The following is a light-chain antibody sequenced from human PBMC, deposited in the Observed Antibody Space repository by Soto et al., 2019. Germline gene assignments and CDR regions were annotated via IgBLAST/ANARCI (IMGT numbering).Light chain of an antibody. CDR1: SSDVGGYNY. CDR3: SSYTTSNTRQIV. V-gene: IGLV2-14*03. Sequence: QSALTQPASVSGSPGQSITISCTGTSSDVGGYNYVSWYQHHPGKAPKLIIYDVTSRPSGVSIRFSGYKSDNTASLTISGLQPEDEADYHCSSYTTSNTRQIVFGTGTKVTVL. J-gene: IGLJ1*01. CDR2: DVT.